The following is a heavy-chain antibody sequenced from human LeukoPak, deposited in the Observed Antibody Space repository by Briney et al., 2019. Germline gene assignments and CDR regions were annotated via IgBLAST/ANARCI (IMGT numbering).Heavy chain of an antibody. CDR3: ARDRGNGDYGAYFAS. CDR2: IQTSGRV. V-gene: IGHV4-61*02. Sequence: PSETLSLTCSVSGGSVTSGPNYWNWIRRPAGKGLEWIGRIQTSGRVNYHPSLKSRVTVYLDTPKNPICRRLTSVTAAEPALYYCARDRGNGDYGAYFASWGQGNQVTVSS. D-gene: IGHD4-17*01. J-gene: IGHJ4*02. CDR1: GGSVTSGPNY.